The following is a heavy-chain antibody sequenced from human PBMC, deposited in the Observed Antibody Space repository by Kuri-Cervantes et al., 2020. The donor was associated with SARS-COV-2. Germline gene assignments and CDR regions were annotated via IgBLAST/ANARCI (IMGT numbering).Heavy chain of an antibody. Sequence: GESLKISCQASGYTFTSYYMHWVRQAPGQGLELMGIINPSGGSTSYAQKFQGRVTMTRDTSTSTVYMELSRLRSDDTAVYYCARAGDVYDFWSGYYFPPRFWGQGTLVTVSS. CDR1: GYTFTSYY. V-gene: IGHV1-46*01. CDR3: ARAGDVYDFWSGYYFPPRF. J-gene: IGHJ4*02. D-gene: IGHD3-3*01. CDR2: INPSGGST.